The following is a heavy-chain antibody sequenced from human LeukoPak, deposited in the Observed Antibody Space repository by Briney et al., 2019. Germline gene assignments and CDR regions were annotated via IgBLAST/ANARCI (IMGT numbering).Heavy chain of an antibody. CDR2: IRYDGSIK. V-gene: IGHV3-30*02. CDR1: GFTFSDYG. D-gene: IGHD3-22*01. Sequence: PGGSLRLSCAASGFTFSDYGMVWVRQAPGKGLEWVAFIRYDGSIKYYTDSVKDRFTVSRDNSRNTLYLQLNSLRDDDTAVYYCARVRDYYDSRGYYFEYFDHWGQGTLVTVSS. CDR3: ARVRDYYDSRGYYFEYFDH. J-gene: IGHJ1*01.